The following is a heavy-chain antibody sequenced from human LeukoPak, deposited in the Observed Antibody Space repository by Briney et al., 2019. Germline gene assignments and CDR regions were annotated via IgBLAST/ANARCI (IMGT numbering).Heavy chain of an antibody. CDR2: IYYSGNT. CDR1: GGSISSSYSY. V-gene: IGHV4-39*07. J-gene: IGHJ6*02. CDR3: AREGRWLQPRGYYYGMDV. D-gene: IGHD5-24*01. Sequence: SETLSLTCTVSGGSISSSYSYWGWIRQPPGKGLEWIGNIYYSGNTYYSPSLTSRVTLSVDTSENQFSLKLSSVTAADTAVYYCAREGRWLQPRGYYYGMDVWGQGTTVTVSS.